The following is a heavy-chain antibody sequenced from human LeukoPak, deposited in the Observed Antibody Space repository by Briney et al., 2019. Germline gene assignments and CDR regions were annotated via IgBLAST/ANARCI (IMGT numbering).Heavy chain of an antibody. Sequence: GGSVRLSCVGSGFMFSRFGLIWVRQAPGKGLEWVSGIHGNGETTYYGVSVKGRFTICRDNSKSTLYLQMNSLRVEDTAEYFCGRDPNGDYVGAFEFWGQGTKVAVSS. D-gene: IGHD3-16*01. CDR3: GRDPNGDYVGAFEF. CDR1: GFMFSRFG. CDR2: IHGNGETT. J-gene: IGHJ3*01. V-gene: IGHV3-23*01.